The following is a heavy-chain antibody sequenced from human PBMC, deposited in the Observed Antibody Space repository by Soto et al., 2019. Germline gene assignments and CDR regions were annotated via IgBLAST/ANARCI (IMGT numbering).Heavy chain of an antibody. D-gene: IGHD6-13*01. V-gene: IGHV4-34*01. CDR3: ARYKSIAAADIDY. CDR1: GGSFSGYY. Sequence: SETLSLTCAVYGGSFSGYYWSWIRQPPGKGLEWIGEINHSGNTNYNPSLKSRDTISEDTSKNQIYQKMSYVTAADTAVYYCARYKSIAAADIDYWGQGTLVTVSS. J-gene: IGHJ4*02. CDR2: INHSGNT.